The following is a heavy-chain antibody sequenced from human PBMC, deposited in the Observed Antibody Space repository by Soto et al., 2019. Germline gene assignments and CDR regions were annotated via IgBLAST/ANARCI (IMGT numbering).Heavy chain of an antibody. Sequence: PSETLSLTCSVSGDSTSNSRFYWAWIRQPPGEGLEWIGSIYHTGNAYYNPSLKSRVTIFVDTSKNQFSLKLISVTAADTAVYYCARHFVAVVIKGWGYWGQGTLVTVSS. J-gene: IGHJ4*02. CDR1: GDSTSNSRFY. CDR3: ARHFVAVVIKGWGY. CDR2: IYHTGNA. V-gene: IGHV4-39*01. D-gene: IGHD3-22*01.